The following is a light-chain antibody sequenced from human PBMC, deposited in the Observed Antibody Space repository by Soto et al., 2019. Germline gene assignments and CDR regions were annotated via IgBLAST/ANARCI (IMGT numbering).Light chain of an antibody. CDR3: SSYTTSYFYV. CDR2: GVE. Sequence: QSALTQPASVSGSPGQSITISCTRSGRDIGAYDYVSWYQQHPGKAPKLLIYGVENRPSGVSYRFSASKSAFTASLTISGLQAEDEAHYYCSSYTTSYFYVFGPGTKLTVL. J-gene: IGLJ1*01. V-gene: IGLV2-14*01. CDR1: GRDIGAYDY.